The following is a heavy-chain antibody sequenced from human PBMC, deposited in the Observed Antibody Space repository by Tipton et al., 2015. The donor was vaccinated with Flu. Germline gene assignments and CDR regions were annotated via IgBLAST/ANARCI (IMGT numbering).Heavy chain of an antibody. J-gene: IGHJ5*02. Sequence: TLSPTCAVYGGSFSGYYWSWIRQPPGKGLEWIGYIYYSGSTNYNPSLKSRVTISVDTSKNQFSLKLSSVTAADTAVYYCARDRGIAARPFWFDPWGQGTLVTVSS. CDR2: IYYSGST. CDR3: ARDRGIAARPFWFDP. CDR1: GGSFSGYY. D-gene: IGHD6-6*01. V-gene: IGHV4-59*01.